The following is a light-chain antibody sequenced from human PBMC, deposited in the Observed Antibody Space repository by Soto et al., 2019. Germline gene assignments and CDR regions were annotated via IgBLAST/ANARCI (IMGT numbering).Light chain of an antibody. CDR2: DAS. CDR3: QQYGSSRT. CDR1: ESIRTY. Sequence: EIVLTQSPATLSLSPGERATLSCRASESIRTYLAWYQQKPGQAPRLLIYDASTRATGIPVRFSGSGSGTDFTLTIGSLEPEDFAVYYCQQYGSSRTFGQGTKVEIK. J-gene: IGKJ1*01. V-gene: IGKV3-11*01.